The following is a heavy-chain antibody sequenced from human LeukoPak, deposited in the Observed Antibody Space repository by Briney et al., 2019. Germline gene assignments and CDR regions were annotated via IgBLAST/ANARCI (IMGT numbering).Heavy chain of an antibody. V-gene: IGHV2-70*11. Sequence: SGPTLVNPTQTLTLTCTFSGFSLSTSGMFVSWIRQPPGKALEWLARIDWDDDKYYSTSLKTRLTISKDTSKNQVVLTMTNMDPVDTATYYCARESRGDWYFDLWGRGTLVTVSS. J-gene: IGHJ2*01. CDR2: IDWDDDK. D-gene: IGHD3-10*01. CDR1: GFSLSTSGMF. CDR3: ARESRGDWYFDL.